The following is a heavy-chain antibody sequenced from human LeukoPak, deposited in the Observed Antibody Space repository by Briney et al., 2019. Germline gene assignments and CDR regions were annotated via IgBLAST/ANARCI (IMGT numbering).Heavy chain of an antibody. D-gene: IGHD6-19*01. Sequence: GGSLRLSCATSGFTFSNYGIHWVRQTPDKGLEWLAVISYDGNNQYYAASVKGRFAVSRDDSQNTAYLQMNSLRAEDTAVYYCARVSIGWYSFDYWGQGTLVTVSS. CDR1: GFTFSNYG. V-gene: IGHV3-30*03. CDR2: ISYDGNNQ. CDR3: ARVSIGWYSFDY. J-gene: IGHJ4*02.